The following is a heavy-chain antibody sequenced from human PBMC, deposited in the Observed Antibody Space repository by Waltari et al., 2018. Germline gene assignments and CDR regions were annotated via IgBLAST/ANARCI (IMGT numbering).Heavy chain of an antibody. CDR3: ASYYGSGSYPYYYGMDV. CDR2: MNPNSGNT. CDR1: GYTFTSYD. V-gene: IGHV1-8*03. D-gene: IGHD3-10*01. Sequence: QVQLVQSGAEVKKPGASVKVSCKASGYTFTSYDINWVRQATGQGLEWMGWMNPNSGNTGYAQKFQGRVTITMNTSISTAYMELSSLRSEDTAVYYCASYYGSGSYPYYYGMDVWGQGTTVTVSS. J-gene: IGHJ6*02.